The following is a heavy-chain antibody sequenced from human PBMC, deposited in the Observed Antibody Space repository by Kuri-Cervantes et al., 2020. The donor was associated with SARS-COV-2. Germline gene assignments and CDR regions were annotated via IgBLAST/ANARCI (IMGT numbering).Heavy chain of an antibody. V-gene: IGHV3-15*05. D-gene: IGHD5-18*01. Sequence: ESLKIPCAASGFTFSNAWMSWVRQAPGKGLEWVGRIKSKTDSGTTDYAAPVKGRFTIYRDNSKNTLYLQMNSLRAEDTAVYYCAKGQGDSYGISYFDYWGQGTLVTVSS. J-gene: IGHJ4*02. CDR2: IKSKTDSGTT. CDR3: AKGQGDSYGISYFDY. CDR1: GFTFSNAW.